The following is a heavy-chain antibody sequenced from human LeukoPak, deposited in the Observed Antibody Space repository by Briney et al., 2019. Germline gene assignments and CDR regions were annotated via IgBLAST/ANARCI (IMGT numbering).Heavy chain of an antibody. D-gene: IGHD6-19*01. V-gene: IGHV1-46*01. Sequence: ASVKVSCTASGYTFTNYYIHWVRRAPGQGLEWMGMISPSGGSTSYPQRFQGRVTMTRDTSTSTAYMGLSSLRSEDTAVYFCARDGVAGTYYFDQWGQGTLVTVSS. CDR2: ISPSGGST. CDR3: ARDGVAGTYYFDQ. CDR1: GYTFTNYY. J-gene: IGHJ4*02.